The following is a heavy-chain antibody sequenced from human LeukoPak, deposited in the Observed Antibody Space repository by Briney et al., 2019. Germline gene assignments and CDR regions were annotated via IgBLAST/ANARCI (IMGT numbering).Heavy chain of an antibody. CDR2: ISYDGSNK. CDR3: ARSDSSGYYYGGIDY. J-gene: IGHJ4*02. D-gene: IGHD3-22*01. CDR1: GFTFSSYA. Sequence: PGGSLRLSCAASGFTFSSYAMHWVRQAPCKGLEWVAVISYDGSNKYYADSVKGRFTISRDNSKNTLYLQMNSLRAEDTAVYYCARSDSSGYYYGGIDYWGQGTLVTVSS. V-gene: IGHV3-30-3*01.